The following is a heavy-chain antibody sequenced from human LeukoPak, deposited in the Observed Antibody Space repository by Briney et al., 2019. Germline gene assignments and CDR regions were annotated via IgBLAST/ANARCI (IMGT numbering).Heavy chain of an antibody. Sequence: PGGSLRLSCAASGFTFSSYAMSWVRQAPGKGLEWVSAISGSGGSTYYADSVKGRFTISRDNSKNTLYLQMNSLRAEDTAVYYCAKYYHDSSGYQAFDYWGQGTLVTVSS. D-gene: IGHD3-22*01. CDR3: AKYYHDSSGYQAFDY. CDR2: ISGSGGST. V-gene: IGHV3-23*01. J-gene: IGHJ4*02. CDR1: GFTFSSYA.